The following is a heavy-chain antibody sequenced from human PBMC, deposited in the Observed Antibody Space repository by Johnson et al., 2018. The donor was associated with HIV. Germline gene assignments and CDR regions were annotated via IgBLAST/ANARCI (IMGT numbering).Heavy chain of an antibody. CDR2: IWFDGSNK. Sequence: QVQLVESGGGVVQPGRSLRLSCAASEFTFSNYDMHWVRQAPGKGLEWVAVIWFDGSNKYYADSVKGRFTISRDNSKNTLYLQMDSLRAGDTAVYYCVKEGITMEVDIWGQGTTVTVSS. CDR1: EFTFSNYD. V-gene: IGHV3-33*06. J-gene: IGHJ3*02. D-gene: IGHD3-10*01. CDR3: VKEGITMEVDI.